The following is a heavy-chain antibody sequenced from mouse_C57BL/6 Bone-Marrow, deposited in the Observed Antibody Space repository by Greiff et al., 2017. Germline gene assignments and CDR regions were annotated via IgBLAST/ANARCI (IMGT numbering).Heavy chain of an antibody. J-gene: IGHJ2*01. CDR2: IYPTSGRT. Sequence: QVQLQQPGAELVKPGASVKMSCKASGYTFTSYWINWVKQRPGQGLEWIGEIYPTSGRTNYNEKFKSKDILTVDTSSNTAYMQLSSLTSEDSAVFYCARSGPLGRSFDYWGRGTALTVTS. D-gene: IGHD4-1*01. V-gene: IGHV1-55*01. CDR1: GYTFTSYW. CDR3: ARSGPLGRSFDY.